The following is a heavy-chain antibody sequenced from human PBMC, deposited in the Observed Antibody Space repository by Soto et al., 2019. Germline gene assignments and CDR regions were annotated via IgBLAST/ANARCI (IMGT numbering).Heavy chain of an antibody. CDR1: GGSISSYY. D-gene: IGHD6-13*01. CDR3: ARYTWYSSSLYRYDAFDI. CDR2: IYYSGST. V-gene: IGHV4-59*01. Sequence: SETLSLTCTVSGGSISSYYWSWIRQPPGKGLEWIGYIYYSGSTNYNPSLKSRVTISVDTSKNQFSLKLSSVTAADSAVYYCARYTWYSSSLYRYDAFDICGQGTMVTVSS. J-gene: IGHJ3*02.